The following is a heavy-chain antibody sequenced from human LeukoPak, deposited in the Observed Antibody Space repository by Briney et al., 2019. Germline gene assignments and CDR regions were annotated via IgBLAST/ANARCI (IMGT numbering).Heavy chain of an antibody. CDR2: IYNSGSI. D-gene: IGHD1-26*01. Sequence: SETLSLTCTVSGGSISIYYWSWIRQPPGKGLEWIGYIYNSGSIIYNPSLRSRVTISVDTSKNQFSLKLNSVTAADTAVYYCVRDRELTYWSQGTLVTVSS. J-gene: IGHJ4*02. CDR1: GGSISIYY. V-gene: IGHV4-59*01. CDR3: VRDRELTY.